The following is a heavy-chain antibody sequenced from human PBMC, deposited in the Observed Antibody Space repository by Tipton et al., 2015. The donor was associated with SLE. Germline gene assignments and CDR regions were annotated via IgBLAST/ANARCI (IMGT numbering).Heavy chain of an antibody. CDR3: ARGTTLRFGHKV. CDR2: IYTSGST. CDR1: GGSISSGSYY. V-gene: IGHV4-61*09. J-gene: IGHJ6*04. Sequence: LTCTVSGGSISSGSYYWSWIRQPAGKGLEWIGYIYTSGSTNYNPSLKSRVTISVDTSKNQFSLKLSSVTAADTAVYFCARGTTLRFGHKVWGKGTTVTVSS. D-gene: IGHD3-3*01.